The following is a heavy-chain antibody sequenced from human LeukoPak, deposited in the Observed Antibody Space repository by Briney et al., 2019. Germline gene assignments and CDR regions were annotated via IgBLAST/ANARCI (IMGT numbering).Heavy chain of an antibody. CDR1: GFTFSSYA. D-gene: IGHD3-16*01. V-gene: IGHV3-23*01. Sequence: GGSLRLSCAASGFTFSSYAMSWVRQAPGKGLEWVSAISGSGSTIYYADSVKGRFTISRDNAKNSLYLQMNSLRAEDTAVYYCAREGRGLFDYWGQGTLVTVSS. J-gene: IGHJ4*02. CDR2: ISGSGSTI. CDR3: AREGRGLFDY.